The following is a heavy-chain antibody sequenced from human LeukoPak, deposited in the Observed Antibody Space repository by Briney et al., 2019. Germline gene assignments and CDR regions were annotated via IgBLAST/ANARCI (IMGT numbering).Heavy chain of an antibody. D-gene: IGHD3-22*01. V-gene: IGHV1-69*05. J-gene: IGHJ4*02. CDR2: IIPIFGTA. CDR1: GGTFSSYA. CDR3: ATSSGYYYFDY. Sequence: ASVEVSCKASGGTFSSYAISWVRQAPGQGLEWMGGIIPIFGTANYAQKFQGRVTITTDESTSTAYMELSSLRSEDTAVYYCATSSGYYYFDYWGQGTLVTVSS.